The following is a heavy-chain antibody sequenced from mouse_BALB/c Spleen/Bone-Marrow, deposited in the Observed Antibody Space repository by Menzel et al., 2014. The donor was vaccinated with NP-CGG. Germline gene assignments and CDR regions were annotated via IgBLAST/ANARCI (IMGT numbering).Heavy chain of an antibody. J-gene: IGHJ3*01. CDR1: GFTFTDYY. D-gene: IGHD2-1*01. V-gene: IGHV7-3*02. CDR3: ARDTGNYVRFAY. Sequence: EVKLMESGGGLVQPGGSLRLSCATSGFTFTDYYMSWVRQPPGKALEWLGFIRNKANGYTTEYSAPVKGRFTISRDNSQSILYLQMNTLRAEDSATYYCARDTGNYVRFAYWGQGTLVTVSA. CDR2: IRNKANGYTT.